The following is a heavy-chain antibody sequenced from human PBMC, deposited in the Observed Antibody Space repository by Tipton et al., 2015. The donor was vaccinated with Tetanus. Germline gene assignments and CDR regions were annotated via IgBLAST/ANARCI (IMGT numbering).Heavy chain of an antibody. Sequence: TLSLTCTVSGASSTSGDYYWAWIRQPPGKGPEWIGSIYYTGSTYYNPFLKSRVTISVDTSKNQFSLRLSSVTAADTAVYYCARRQTYCTNGFCAFENWGQGTLVTVSS. CDR3: ARRQTYCTNGFCAFEN. D-gene: IGHD2-8*01. CDR1: GASSTSGDYY. V-gene: IGHV4-39*01. CDR2: IYYTGST. J-gene: IGHJ4*02.